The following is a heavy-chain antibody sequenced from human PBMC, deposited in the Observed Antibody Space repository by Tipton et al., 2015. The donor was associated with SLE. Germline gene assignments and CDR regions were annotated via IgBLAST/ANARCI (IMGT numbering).Heavy chain of an antibody. CDR3: ARGGYYDSSGYYPYYYYYGMDV. CDR2: IYYSGST. J-gene: IGHJ6*02. Sequence: TLSLTCTVSGGSISSHYWSWIRQPPGKGLEWIGYIYYSGSTNYNPSLKSRVTISVDTSKNQFSLKLSSVTAADTAVYYCARGGYYDSSGYYPYYYYYGMDVWGQGTTVTVSS. CDR1: GGSISSHY. D-gene: IGHD3-22*01. V-gene: IGHV4-59*11.